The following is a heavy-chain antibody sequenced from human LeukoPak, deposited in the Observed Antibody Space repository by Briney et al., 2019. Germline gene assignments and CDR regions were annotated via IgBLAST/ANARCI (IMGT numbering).Heavy chain of an antibody. D-gene: IGHD4-17*01. CDR2: INPNSGGT. CDR3: ARANARQLVFDYGDYYFDY. V-gene: IGHV1-2*02. Sequence: ASVKVSCKASGYTFSGYYMHWVRQAPGQGLEWMGWINPNSGGTNYAQKFQGRVTMTRDTSISTAYMELSRLRSDDTAVYYCARANARQLVFDYGDYYFDYWGQGTLVTVSS. CDR1: GYTFSGYY. J-gene: IGHJ4*02.